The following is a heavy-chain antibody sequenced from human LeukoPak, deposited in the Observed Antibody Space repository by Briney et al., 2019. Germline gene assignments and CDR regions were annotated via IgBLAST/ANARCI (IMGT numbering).Heavy chain of an antibody. V-gene: IGHV3-23*01. CDR2: ISGSSGST. D-gene: IGHD3-10*01. CDR1: GFTFSSYA. CDR3: AKDGLVRGVMDYFDY. Sequence: GGSLGLSCAASGFTFSSYAMSWVRQAPGKGLEWVSAISGSSGSTYYADSVKGRFTISRDNSKNTLYLQMNSLRAEDTAVYYCAKDGLVRGVMDYFDYWGQGTLVTVSS. J-gene: IGHJ4*02.